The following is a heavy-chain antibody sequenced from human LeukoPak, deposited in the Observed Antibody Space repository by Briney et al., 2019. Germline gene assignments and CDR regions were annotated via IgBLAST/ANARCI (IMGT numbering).Heavy chain of an antibody. Sequence: KPSETLSLTCTVSGYSISSGYYWGWIRQPPGKGLEWIGSIYHSGSTYYNPSLKSRVTISVDTSKNQFSLKLSSVTAADTAVYYCASHTYYDILTGYYKGYFDYWGQGTLVTVSS. J-gene: IGHJ4*02. CDR3: ASHTYYDILTGYYKGYFDY. V-gene: IGHV4-38-2*02. CDR1: GYSISSGYY. D-gene: IGHD3-9*01. CDR2: IYHSGST.